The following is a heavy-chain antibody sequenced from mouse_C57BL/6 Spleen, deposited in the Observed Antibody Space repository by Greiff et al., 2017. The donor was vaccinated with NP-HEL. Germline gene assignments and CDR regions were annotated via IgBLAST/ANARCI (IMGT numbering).Heavy chain of an antibody. D-gene: IGHD3-3*01. CDR2: IDPSDSYT. Sequence: QVQLKQPGAELVMPGASVKLSCKASGYTFTSYWMHWVKQRPGQGLEWIGEIDPSDSYTNYNQKFKGKSTLTVDKSSSTAYMQLSSLTSEDSAVYYCARGGTGMWYFDVWGTGTTVTVSS. CDR1: GYTFTSYW. J-gene: IGHJ1*03. CDR3: ARGGTGMWYFDV. V-gene: IGHV1-69*01.